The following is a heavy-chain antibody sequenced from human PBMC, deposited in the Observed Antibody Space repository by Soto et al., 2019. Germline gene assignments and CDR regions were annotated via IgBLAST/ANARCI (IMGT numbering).Heavy chain of an antibody. J-gene: IGHJ4*02. CDR3: TTDSGLRPHSY. CDR2: IKSKTDGGTT. Sequence: PGGPLLLSCAASGVPFSSAWMSWVRTAPGKGLEWVGRIKSKTDGGTTDYAAPVKGRFTISRDDSKTTLYLQMNSLKIEDTAVYYCTTDSGLRPHSYWGQGTLVPVS. CDR1: GVPFSSAW. D-gene: IGHD4-17*01. V-gene: IGHV3-15*01.